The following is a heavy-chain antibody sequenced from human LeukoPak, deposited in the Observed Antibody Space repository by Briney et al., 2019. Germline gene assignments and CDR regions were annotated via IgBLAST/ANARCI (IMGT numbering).Heavy chain of an antibody. CDR1: GFTFSRYS. J-gene: IGHJ3*02. CDR2: IGTSSSYI. CDR3: ARVPQPYYDSSERHAFDI. V-gene: IGHV3-21*01. Sequence: GGSLRLSCAASGFTFSRYSMNWVRQAPGKGLEWGSSIGTSSSYIYYADSVKGRFTISRDNAKNSLYLQVNSLRAEDMAVYYCARVPQPYYDSSERHAFDIWGQGTMVTVSS. D-gene: IGHD3-22*01.